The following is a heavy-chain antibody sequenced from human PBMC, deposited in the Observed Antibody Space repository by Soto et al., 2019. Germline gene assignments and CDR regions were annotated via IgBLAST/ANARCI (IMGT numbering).Heavy chain of an antibody. V-gene: IGHV1-2*02. CDR3: ARPPGYISDWYYFDL. D-gene: IGHD6-19*01. CDR2: ISPKSGGT. J-gene: IGHJ4*02. Sequence: AAVKFSCKDSGYTLIDYYMHWVRQAPGQGFEWMGRISPKSGGTNYAQKFQGRVTMTWDTSLNTAYMELSSLMSEDTAVYYCARPPGYISDWYYFDLWGQGTLVTVSS. CDR1: GYTLIDYY.